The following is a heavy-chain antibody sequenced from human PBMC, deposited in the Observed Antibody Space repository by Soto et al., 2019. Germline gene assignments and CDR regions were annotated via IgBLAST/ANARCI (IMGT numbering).Heavy chain of an antibody. J-gene: IGHJ5*02. CDR1: GGTFSSYA. D-gene: IGHD2-15*01. Sequence: SVKVSCKASGGTFSSYAISWVRQAPGQGLEWMGGIIPIFGTANYAQKFQGRVTITADKSTSTAYMELSSLRSEDTAVYYCARRFLAAADNWFDPWGQGTLVTVSS. CDR2: IIPIFGTA. V-gene: IGHV1-69*06. CDR3: ARRFLAAADNWFDP.